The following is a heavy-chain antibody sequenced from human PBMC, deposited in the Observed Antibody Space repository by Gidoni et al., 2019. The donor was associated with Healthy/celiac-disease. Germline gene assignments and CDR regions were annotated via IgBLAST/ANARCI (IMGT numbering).Heavy chain of an antibody. Sequence: QVQLQQWGAGLLKPSETLSLTCAVYGGSFSGYYWSWIRQPPGKGLEWIGEINHSGSTNYNPSLKSRVTMSVDTSKNQFSLKLSSVTAADTAVYYCARPYSSSWRFKRNWYFDLWGRGTLVTVSS. J-gene: IGHJ2*01. CDR1: GGSFSGYY. D-gene: IGHD6-13*01. CDR3: ARPYSSSWRFKRNWYFDL. V-gene: IGHV4-34*01. CDR2: INHSGST.